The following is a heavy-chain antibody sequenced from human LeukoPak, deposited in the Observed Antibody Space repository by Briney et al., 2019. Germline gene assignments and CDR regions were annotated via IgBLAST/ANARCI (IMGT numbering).Heavy chain of an antibody. CDR2: ISRSSTYT. D-gene: IGHD4-17*01. CDR3: AKPLTTKYYFDY. J-gene: IGHJ4*02. CDR1: GFTFSDYY. Sequence: GGSLRLSCAASGFTFSDYYMSWIRQAPGKGLEWVSYISRSSTYTNYADSVKGRFTISRDNSKNTLYLQMNSLRADDTAVYYCAKPLTTKYYFDYWGQGTLVTVSS. V-gene: IGHV3-11*06.